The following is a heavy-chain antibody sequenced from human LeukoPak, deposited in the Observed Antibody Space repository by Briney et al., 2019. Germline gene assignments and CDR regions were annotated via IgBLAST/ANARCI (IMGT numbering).Heavy chain of an antibody. D-gene: IGHD5-24*01. CDR3: TRMEMATIGYYYMDV. CDR2: IRSKANSYAT. V-gene: IGHV3-73*01. J-gene: IGHJ6*03. CDR1: GFTFSGSA. Sequence: PGGSLRLXCAASGFTFSGSAMHWVRQASGKGLESVGRIRSKANSYATAYAASVKGRFTISRDDSKNTAYLQMNSLKTEDTAVYYCTRMEMATIGYYYMDVWGKGTTVTVSS.